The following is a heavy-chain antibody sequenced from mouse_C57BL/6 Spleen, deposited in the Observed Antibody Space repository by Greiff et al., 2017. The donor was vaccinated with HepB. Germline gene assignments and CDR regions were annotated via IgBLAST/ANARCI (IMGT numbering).Heavy chain of an antibody. CDR3: ARHEVERDSSGPFAY. CDR2: FYPGSGSI. V-gene: IGHV1-62-2*01. J-gene: IGHJ3*01. CDR1: GYTFTEYT. D-gene: IGHD3-2*02. Sequence: QVQLKESGAELVKPGASVKLSCKASGYTFTEYTIHWVKQRSGQGLEWSGWFYPGSGSIKYNEKFKDKATLTADKSSSTVYMELSRLKSEDSAVYFCARHEVERDSSGPFAYWGQGTLVTVSA.